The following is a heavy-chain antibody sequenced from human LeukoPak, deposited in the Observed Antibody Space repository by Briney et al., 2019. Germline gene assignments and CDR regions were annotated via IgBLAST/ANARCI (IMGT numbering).Heavy chain of an antibody. CDR1: GFTFSSYA. Sequence: PGGSLRLSCAASGFTFSSYAMSWVRQAPGKGLEWVSAISGSGGSTYYADSVKGRFTISRDNSKNTLYLQMNSLRAEDTAVYYCARDLTVTTLPYYFDYWGQGTLVTVSS. CDR3: ARDLTVTTLPYYFDY. D-gene: IGHD4-11*01. CDR2: ISGSGGST. V-gene: IGHV3-23*01. J-gene: IGHJ4*02.